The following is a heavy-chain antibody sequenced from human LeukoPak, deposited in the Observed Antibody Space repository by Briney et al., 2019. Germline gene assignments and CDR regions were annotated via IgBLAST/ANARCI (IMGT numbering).Heavy chain of an antibody. Sequence: GESLKISCKGPGYSFTSYWIGWVRQMPGKGLEWMGIIYPGDSDTRYSPSFQGQVTISADKSISTAYLQWSSLKASDTAMYYCACRLGYCSSTSCDAFDIWGQGTMVTVSS. CDR2: IYPGDSDT. J-gene: IGHJ3*02. CDR3: ACRLGYCSSTSCDAFDI. D-gene: IGHD2-2*01. V-gene: IGHV5-51*01. CDR1: GYSFTSYW.